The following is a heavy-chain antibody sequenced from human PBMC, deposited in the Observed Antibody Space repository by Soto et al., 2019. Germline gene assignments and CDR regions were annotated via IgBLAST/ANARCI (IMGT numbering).Heavy chain of an antibody. CDR3: ALSGTRDY. CDR2: IWYDESIK. V-gene: IGHV3-33*01. D-gene: IGHD3-10*01. CDR1: GFTFSSYV. Sequence: QVQLVESGGGVVQPGRSLRLSCAASGFTFSSYVMQWVRQAPGKGLEWVAVIWYDESIKYYADSVKGRFTISRDNSKSTLYLQMNSLRAEDTAVYYCALSGTRDYGGQGTLVTVSS. J-gene: IGHJ4*02.